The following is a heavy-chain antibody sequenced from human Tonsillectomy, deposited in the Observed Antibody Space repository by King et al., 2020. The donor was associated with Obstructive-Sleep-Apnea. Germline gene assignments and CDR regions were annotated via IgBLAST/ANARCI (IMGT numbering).Heavy chain of an antibody. V-gene: IGHV2-5*02. J-gene: IGHJ4*02. CDR2: IYWDDEK. CDR3: AHRRGATYYFDY. Sequence: TLKESGPTLVKPTQTLTLTCTFSGFSLSTTGVGVGWIRQPPGKALEWLALIYWDDEKRYSPSLRTRLTIAKETSKNQVVLTMTNMDPVDTATYYCAHRRGATYYFDYWGQGTLVTVSS. CDR1: GFSLSTTGVG.